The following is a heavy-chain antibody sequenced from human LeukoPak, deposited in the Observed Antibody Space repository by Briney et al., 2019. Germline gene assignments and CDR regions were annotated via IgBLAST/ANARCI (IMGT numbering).Heavy chain of an antibody. Sequence: GGSLGLSCSASGFTFSSFAMHWVRQAPGKGLEYVAAISRNGGSTYYADSVKGRFTISRDNSKSTLYLQMSSLRAEDTAVYYCARDGRPFDIWGQGTMVTVSS. CDR3: ARDGRPFDI. CDR2: ISRNGGST. CDR1: GFTFSSFA. J-gene: IGHJ3*02. V-gene: IGHV3-64D*09.